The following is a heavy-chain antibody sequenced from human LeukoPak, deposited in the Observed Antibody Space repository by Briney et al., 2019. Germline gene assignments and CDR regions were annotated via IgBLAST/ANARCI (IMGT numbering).Heavy chain of an antibody. J-gene: IGHJ4*02. CDR1: GFTFSNYS. CDR2: ISSSSSYI. Sequence: GGSLRLSCAASGFTFSNYSMNWVRQAPGKGLEWVSSISSSSSYIYYADSVKGRFTISRDNAKNSLYLQMNSLRAEDTAVYYCAREGWDSGYPFDYWGQGTLVTVSS. V-gene: IGHV3-21*01. CDR3: AREGWDSGYPFDY. D-gene: IGHD3-22*01.